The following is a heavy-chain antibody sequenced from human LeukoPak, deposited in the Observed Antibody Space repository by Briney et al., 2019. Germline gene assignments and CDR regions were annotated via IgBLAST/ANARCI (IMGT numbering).Heavy chain of an antibody. CDR2: IKQDGSEK. Sequence: GGSLRLSCAASGFTFSSYWMSWVRQAPGKGLEWVANIKQDGSEKYYVDSVKGRFTISRDNAKNSLYLQMNSLRAEDTAVYYCARDRITDFWSGYYTNYFDYWGQGTLVTVSS. J-gene: IGHJ4*02. D-gene: IGHD3-3*01. CDR3: ARDRITDFWSGYYTNYFDY. CDR1: GFTFSSYW. V-gene: IGHV3-7*01.